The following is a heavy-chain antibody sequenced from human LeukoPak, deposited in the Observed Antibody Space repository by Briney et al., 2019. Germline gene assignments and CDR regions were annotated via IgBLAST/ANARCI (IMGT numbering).Heavy chain of an antibody. V-gene: IGHV3-21*01. CDR3: GRYYGSRCHFDYMDV. CDR1: GFTFSNYS. J-gene: IGHJ6*03. CDR2: ISSSSGSI. Sequence: GGSLRLSCAASGFTFSNYSMSWVRQAPGKGLEWVSSISSSSGSIYYADSLRDRFTISRDNAKNSVYLQMNGLKAEDMAVYYCGRYYGSRCHFDYMDVWGKGTTVTVSS. D-gene: IGHD3-10*01.